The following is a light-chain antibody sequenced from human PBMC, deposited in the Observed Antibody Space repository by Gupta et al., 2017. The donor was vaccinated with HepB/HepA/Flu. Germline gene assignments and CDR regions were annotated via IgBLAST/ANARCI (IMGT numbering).Light chain of an antibody. V-gene: IGLV2-14*03. J-gene: IGLJ3*02. CDR1: SSDVGGYNY. CDR3: TSYTRSSTRV. Sequence: QSALTQPASVSGSPGQSITISCTGTSSDVGGYNYVSWYQQHPGKAPKVMIYDVSNRPSGVSNRFSGSKSGYTASLTISGLQAEDEADYYCTSYTRSSTRVFGGGTKLTVL. CDR2: DVS.